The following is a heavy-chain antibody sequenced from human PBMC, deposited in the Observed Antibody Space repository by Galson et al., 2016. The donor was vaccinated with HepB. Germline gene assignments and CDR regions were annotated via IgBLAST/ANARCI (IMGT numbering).Heavy chain of an antibody. CDR1: GFSLSTSGVG. D-gene: IGHD3-22*01. V-gene: IGHV2-5*02. J-gene: IGHJ2*01. Sequence: PALVKPTQTLTLTCTFSGFSLSTSGVGVGWIRQPPGKSLEWLALIYWADDKRYTPSLKSRLTITKDTSKNQVVLTMTNMDPLDTATYYCAHLGYDHESGGYYSSDYWHFDLWGRGTLVTVSS. CDR2: IYWADDK. CDR3: AHLGYDHESGGYYSSDYWHFDL.